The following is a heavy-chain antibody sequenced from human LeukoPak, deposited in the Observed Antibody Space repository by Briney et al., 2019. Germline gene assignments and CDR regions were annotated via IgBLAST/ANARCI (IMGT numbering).Heavy chain of an antibody. J-gene: IGHJ3*02. V-gene: IGHV1-69*13. CDR3: ARGRTYTYAFDI. Sequence: SVKVSCKASGGTFISYAISWVRQAPGQGLEWMGGIIPIFGTANYAQKFQGRVTNTADESTSTAYMELSSLRSEDTAVYYCARGRTYTYAFDIWGQGTMVTVSS. CDR2: IIPIFGTA. D-gene: IGHD3-16*01. CDR1: GGTFISYA.